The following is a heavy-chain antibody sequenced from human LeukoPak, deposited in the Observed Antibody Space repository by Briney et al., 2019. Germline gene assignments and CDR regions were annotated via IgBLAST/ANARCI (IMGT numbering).Heavy chain of an antibody. CDR3: ARDQNGGMDV. CDR2: IYYSGST. D-gene: IGHD1-1*01. Sequence: PSETLSLTCTVSGGSISSYYWSWIRQPPGKGLEWIGYIYYSGSTNYNPSLKSRVTISVDTSKNQFSLKLCSVTAADTAVYYCARDQNGGMDVWGQGTTVTVSS. J-gene: IGHJ6*02. V-gene: IGHV4-59*01. CDR1: GGSISSYY.